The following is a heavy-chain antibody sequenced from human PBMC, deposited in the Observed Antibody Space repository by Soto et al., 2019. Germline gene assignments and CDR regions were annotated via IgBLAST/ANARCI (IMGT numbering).Heavy chain of an antibody. Sequence: PGGSLRLSCAASGFTFSSYGMHWVRQAPGKGLGWVAVISYDGSNKYYADSVKGRFTISRDNSKNTLYLQMNSLRAEDTAVYYCAKAQEADVFDYWGQGTLVTVSS. J-gene: IGHJ4*02. CDR1: GFTFSSYG. CDR2: ISYDGSNK. D-gene: IGHD6-19*01. V-gene: IGHV3-30*18. CDR3: AKAQEADVFDY.